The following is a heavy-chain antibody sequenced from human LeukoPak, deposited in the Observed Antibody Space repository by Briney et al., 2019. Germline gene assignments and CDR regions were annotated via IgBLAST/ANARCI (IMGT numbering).Heavy chain of an antibody. J-gene: IGHJ4*02. CDR1: GFTFHNYA. D-gene: IGHD3-16*02. V-gene: IGHV3-66*01. CDR2: IYSGGST. Sequence: PGGSLRLSCAASGFTFHNYAMSWVRQAPGKGLEWVSVIYSGGSTYYADSVKGRFTISRDNSKNTLYLQMNSLRAEDTAVYYCARGPKGYDYVWGSYRSPPDYWGQGTLVTVSS. CDR3: ARGPKGYDYVWGSYRSPPDY.